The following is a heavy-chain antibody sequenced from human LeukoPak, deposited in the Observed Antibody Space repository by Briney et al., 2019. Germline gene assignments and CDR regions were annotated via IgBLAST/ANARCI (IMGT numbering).Heavy chain of an antibody. J-gene: IGHJ4*02. CDR3: VRGAETGTPRFDY. D-gene: IGHD6-19*01. V-gene: IGHV3-48*01. CDR2: ISSSSSTK. Sequence: PGGSLRLSCAASGFTFSSYSMSWVRQAPGNGLEWLSYISSSSSTKYYADSVKGRFTISRDNARNSLYLQMNSLRAEDMAVYYCVRGAETGTPRFDYWGQGILVTVSS. CDR1: GFTFSSYS.